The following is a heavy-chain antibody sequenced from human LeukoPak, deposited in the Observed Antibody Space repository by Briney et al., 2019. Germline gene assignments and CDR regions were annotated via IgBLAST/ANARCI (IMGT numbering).Heavy chain of an antibody. V-gene: IGHV4-34*01. J-gene: IGHJ5*02. CDR3: ARGRGYSISSLVH. CDR1: GGSFSAHY. Sequence: PSETLSLTCAVYGGSFSAHYWSWIRQPPRQGLEWIGEINPSGSTNDNPSLKSRVTISVDTSKNQFSLKLPSVPAADTAVYYCARGRGYSISSLVHWGRGTLVTVSS. D-gene: IGHD6-6*01. CDR2: INPSGST.